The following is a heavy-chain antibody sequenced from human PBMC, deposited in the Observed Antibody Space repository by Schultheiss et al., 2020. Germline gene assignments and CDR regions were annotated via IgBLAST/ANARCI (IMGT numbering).Heavy chain of an antibody. CDR2: IYYSGST. Sequence: SETLSLTCTVSGGSISSYYWSWIRQPPGKELEWIGYIYYSGSTKDNPSLKSRVTISVDTSNNQISLKLSSVTAADTAVYYCARGLYYGSGNYYREGYHYFDYWGQGTLVTVSS. CDR3: ARGLYYGSGNYYREGYHYFDY. J-gene: IGHJ4*02. CDR1: GGSISSYY. V-gene: IGHV4-59*08. D-gene: IGHD3-10*01.